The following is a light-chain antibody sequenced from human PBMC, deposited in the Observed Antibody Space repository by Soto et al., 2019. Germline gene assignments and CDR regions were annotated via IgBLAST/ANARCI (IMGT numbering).Light chain of an antibody. CDR1: QSLSSSQ. CDR3: QQYVTYPWT. J-gene: IGKJ1*01. CDR2: DAS. Sequence: EIVLTQSPCTLSLSPGERATLSCRASQSLSSSQLAWYQQKPGQAPRLLIHDASSRATGISDRFTGSGSGTDFALTISRLEPEDFAVYYCQQYVTYPWTLGQGTKVDI. V-gene: IGKV3-20*01.